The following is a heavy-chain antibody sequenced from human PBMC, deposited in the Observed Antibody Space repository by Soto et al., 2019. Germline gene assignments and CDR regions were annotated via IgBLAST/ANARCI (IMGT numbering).Heavy chain of an antibody. V-gene: IGHV1-18*01. D-gene: IGHD3-3*01. J-gene: IGHJ6*02. CDR2: ISAYNGNT. Sequence: ASVKVSCKASGYTFTSYGISWVRQAPGQGLEWMGWISAYNGNTNYAQKLQGRVTMTTDTSTSTAYMELRSLRSDDTAVYYCARDPDLFGGVTEEAYYYYGMDVWGQGTTVTVSS. CDR3: ARDPDLFGGVTEEAYYYYGMDV. CDR1: GYTFTSYG.